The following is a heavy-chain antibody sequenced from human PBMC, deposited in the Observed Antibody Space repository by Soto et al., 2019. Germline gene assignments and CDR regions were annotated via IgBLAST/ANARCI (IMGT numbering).Heavy chain of an antibody. CDR2: IGTTGDT. CDR3: ARGQEVGAHFFDS. Sequence: GGSLRLSCEASGFTFSGFDMHWVRQPTGKGLEWVSTIGTTGDTYYAVSVKGRFTISRDNAKNSLSLQMNSLRAGDTAVYFCARGQEVGAHFFDSWGQGTQVTVSS. D-gene: IGHD2-15*01. J-gene: IGHJ4*02. V-gene: IGHV3-13*01. CDR1: GFTFSGFD.